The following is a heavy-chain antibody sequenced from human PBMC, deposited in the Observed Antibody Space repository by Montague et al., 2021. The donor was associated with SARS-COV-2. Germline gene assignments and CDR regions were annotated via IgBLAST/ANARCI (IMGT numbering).Heavy chain of an antibody. CDR3: ARRLNYDILTGGALQYYYGLDV. D-gene: IGHD3-9*01. V-gene: IGHV4-39*01. CDR2: IYYSGST. Sequence: SETLSLTCTVSGGSISSSSYYWGRIRQPPGKGLEWIGSIYYSGSTYSNPSLKSPVTISVATSKNQLSLKLSSVTAADTAVYYCARRLNYDILTGGALQYYYGLDVWGQGTTVTVSS. J-gene: IGHJ6*02. CDR1: GGSISSSSYY.